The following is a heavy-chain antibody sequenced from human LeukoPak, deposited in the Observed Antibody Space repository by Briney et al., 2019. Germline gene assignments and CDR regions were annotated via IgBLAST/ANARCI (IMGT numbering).Heavy chain of an antibody. J-gene: IGHJ3*02. CDR2: IIPIFGTA. V-gene: IGHV1-69*06. D-gene: IGHD4-17*01. CDR3: ARAKSYMTTVTTTRVDAFDI. CDR1: GGTFSSYA. Sequence: GASVKVSCKASGGTFSSYAISWVRQAPGQGLEWMGGIIPIFGTANYAQKFQGRVTITADKSTSTAYMELSSLRSEDTAVYYCARAKSYMTTVTTTRVDAFDIWGQGTMVTVSS.